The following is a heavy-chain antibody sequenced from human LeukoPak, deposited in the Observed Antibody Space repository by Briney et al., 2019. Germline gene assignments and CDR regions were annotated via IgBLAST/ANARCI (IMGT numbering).Heavy chain of an antibody. J-gene: IGHJ4*02. CDR1: GFTFSSYG. D-gene: IGHD5-18*01. Sequence: PGGSLRLSCAASGFTFSSYGMSWVRQAPGKGLDWVAVISYDGSNKYYADSVKGRCTISRDKSKNTVYLQMNSLRAEDTAVYYCAKEAGYSYGFDYWGQGTLVTVSS. CDR2: ISYDGSNK. CDR3: AKEAGYSYGFDY. V-gene: IGHV3-30*18.